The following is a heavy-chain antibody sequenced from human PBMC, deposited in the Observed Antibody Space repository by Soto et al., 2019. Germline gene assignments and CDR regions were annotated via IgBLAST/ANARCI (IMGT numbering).Heavy chain of an antibody. CDR3: ARALPYSERYYGFDY. Sequence: QVQLQESGPGLVKPSETLSLTCTVSSGSVSSGSYYWSWIRQPPGKGLEWIGYIYYSVYYSGSTSYNLSLESRVTISVDTSKNQFSLKLNSVTAADTAVYYCARALPYSERYYGFDYCGQGTLFTVSS. J-gene: IGHJ4*02. CDR2: IYYSVYYSGST. CDR1: SGSVSSGSYY. V-gene: IGHV4-61*01. D-gene: IGHD1-26*01.